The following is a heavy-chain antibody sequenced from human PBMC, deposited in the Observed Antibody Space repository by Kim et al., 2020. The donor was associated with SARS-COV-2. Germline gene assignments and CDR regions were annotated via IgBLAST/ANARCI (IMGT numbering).Heavy chain of an antibody. CDR3: ARDQTKYGSGVYYYYGMDV. V-gene: IGHV1-69*04. CDR2: IIPILGIA. D-gene: IGHD3-10*01. J-gene: IGHJ6*02. Sequence: SVKVSCKASGGTFSSYAISWVRQAPGQGLEWMGRIIPILGIANYAQKFQGRVTITADKSTSTAYMELSSLRSEDTAVYYCARDQTKYGSGVYYYYGMDVWGQGTTVTVSS. CDR1: GGTFSSYA.